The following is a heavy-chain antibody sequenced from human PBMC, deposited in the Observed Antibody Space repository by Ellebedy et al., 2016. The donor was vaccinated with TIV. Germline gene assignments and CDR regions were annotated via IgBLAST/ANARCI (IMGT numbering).Heavy chain of an antibody. CDR1: GFTFSSYA. CDR3: ASPYYYDSSGYPYQFDY. Sequence: PGGSLRLSCAASGFTFSSYAMNWVRQAPGKGLEWVSAISGSGGTTYYADSVKGRFTISRDNSKNTLYLQMNSLRAEDTAIYYCASPYYYDSSGYPYQFDYWGQGTLVTVSS. D-gene: IGHD3-22*01. CDR2: ISGSGGTT. J-gene: IGHJ4*02. V-gene: IGHV3-23*01.